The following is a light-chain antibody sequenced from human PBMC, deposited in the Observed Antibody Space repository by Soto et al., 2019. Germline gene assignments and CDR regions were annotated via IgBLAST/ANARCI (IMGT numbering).Light chain of an antibody. J-gene: IGKJ5*01. CDR2: DAS. CDR1: QDISNY. V-gene: IGKV1-33*01. CDR3: QQYDHLPIT. Sequence: DIQMTQSPSSLCAAVLDGVTITCHASQDISNYLNWYQQKPGKAPKLLIYDASNLETGVPSRFSGSGSGTDFTFTISSLQPEDIATYYCQQYDHLPITFGQGTRLEIK.